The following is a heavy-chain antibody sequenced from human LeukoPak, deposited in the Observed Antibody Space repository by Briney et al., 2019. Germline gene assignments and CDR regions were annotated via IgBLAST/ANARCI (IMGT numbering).Heavy chain of an antibody. J-gene: IGHJ5*02. V-gene: IGHV4-4*02. D-gene: IGHD2-2*01. Sequence: SETLSLTCAVSGGSISSSNWWSWVRQPPGKGLEWIGEIYHSGSTNYNPSLKSRVTISVDKSKNQFSLKLSSVTAADTAVYYCAGVSCSSTSCSERWFDPWGQGTLVTVSS. CDR2: IYHSGST. CDR3: AGVSCSSTSCSERWFDP. CDR1: GGSISSSNW.